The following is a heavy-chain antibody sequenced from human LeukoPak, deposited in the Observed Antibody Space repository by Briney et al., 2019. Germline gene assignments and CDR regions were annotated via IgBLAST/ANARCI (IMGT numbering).Heavy chain of an antibody. Sequence: ASVKVSCKASGYTFAGYYMHWVRQAPGQGLEWMGWINPNSGGTNYAQKLQGRVTMTRDTSISTAYMELSRLRSDDTAVYYCARDPIYYDSSGYYYYWGQGTLVTVSS. CDR3: ARDPIYYDSSGYYYY. D-gene: IGHD3-22*01. CDR2: INPNSGGT. J-gene: IGHJ4*02. CDR1: GYTFAGYY. V-gene: IGHV1-2*02.